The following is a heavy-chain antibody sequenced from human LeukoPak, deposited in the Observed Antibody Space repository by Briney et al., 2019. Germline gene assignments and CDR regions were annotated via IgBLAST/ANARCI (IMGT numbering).Heavy chain of an antibody. D-gene: IGHD3-22*01. CDR2: IYYSGST. CDR1: GGSISSGDYY. CDR3: ARVTQPPVQYYYDSSGRYYFDY. J-gene: IGHJ4*02. V-gene: IGHV4-30-4*01. Sequence: SETLSLTCTVSGGSISSGDYYWSWIRQPPGKGLEWIGYIYYSGSTYYNPSLKSRVTISVDTSKNQFSLKLSSVTAADTAVCYCARVTQPPVQYYYDSSGRYYFDYWGQGTLVTVSS.